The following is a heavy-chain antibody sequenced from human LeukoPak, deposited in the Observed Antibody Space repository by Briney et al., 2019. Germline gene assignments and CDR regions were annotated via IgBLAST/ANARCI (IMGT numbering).Heavy chain of an antibody. Sequence: GASVKVSCKASGYTFTGYYIHWVRQAPGQGLEWMGRINPNSGDTTYAQNFQGRVTMTRDTSIITVFMDLTSVRSDDTAVYYCARRGHWIDQPYWGQGTLVTVAS. CDR1: GYTFTGYY. CDR3: ARRGHWIDQPY. V-gene: IGHV1-2*06. J-gene: IGHJ4*02. D-gene: IGHD1-1*01. CDR2: INPNSGDT.